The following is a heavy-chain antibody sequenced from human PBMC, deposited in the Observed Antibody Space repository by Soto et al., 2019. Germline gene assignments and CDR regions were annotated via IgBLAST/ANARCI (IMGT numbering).Heavy chain of an antibody. CDR3: ARYKGYCSGGSCYYYYYMDV. V-gene: IGHV3-48*01. CDR2: ISSTGSTI. CDR1: GFTFSNYA. D-gene: IGHD2-15*01. Sequence: PGGSLRLSCAASGFTFSNYAMSWVRQAPGKGLEWVSSISSTGSTIYYADSVKGRFTISRDNAKNSLYLQMTSLRAEDTAVYYCARYKGYCSGGSCYYYYYMDVWGKGTTVTVSS. J-gene: IGHJ6*03.